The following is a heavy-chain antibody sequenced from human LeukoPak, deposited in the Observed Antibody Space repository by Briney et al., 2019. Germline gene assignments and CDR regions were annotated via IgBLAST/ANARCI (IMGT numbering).Heavy chain of an antibody. Sequence: SVKVSCKASGYTFTSYGISWVRQAPGQGLEWMGGIIPIFGTANYAQKFQGRVTITTDEFTSTAYMELSSLRSEDTAVYYCASNYYDSSGYSPNEYYFDYWGQGTLVTVSS. D-gene: IGHD3-22*01. CDR2: IIPIFGTA. V-gene: IGHV1-69*05. CDR3: ASNYYDSSGYSPNEYYFDY. J-gene: IGHJ4*02. CDR1: GYTFTSYG.